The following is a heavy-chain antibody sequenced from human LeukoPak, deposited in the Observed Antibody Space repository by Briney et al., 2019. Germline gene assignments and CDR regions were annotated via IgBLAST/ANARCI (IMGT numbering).Heavy chain of an antibody. CDR2: IKQDGSEK. CDR3: AGGTGFIIKD. J-gene: IGHJ4*02. CDR1: GFTFSLYW. Sequence: GGSLRLSCAASGFTFSLYWMNWVRRAPGKGLEWVANIKQDGSEKNYVDSVKGRFTISRDNAKNSLYLQMSNLRVEDTAMYYCAGGTGFIIKDWGQGTLVTVSS. V-gene: IGHV3-7*03. D-gene: IGHD3-9*01.